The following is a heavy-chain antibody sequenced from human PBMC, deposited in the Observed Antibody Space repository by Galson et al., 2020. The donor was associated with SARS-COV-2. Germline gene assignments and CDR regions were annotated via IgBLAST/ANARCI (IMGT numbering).Heavy chain of an antibody. J-gene: IGHJ4*02. D-gene: IGHD2-8*01. Sequence: SQTLSLTCAISGDSVSNNLAAWNWIRQSPSRGLEWLGRTYYRSKWYNEYAVSVQGRITLNPDTSKNQFSLQLNSMTPEDTAVYYCTRDHNGFDDWGQGTLVTVSS. CDR2: TYYRSKWYN. CDR1: GDSVSNNLAA. CDR3: TRDHNGFDD. V-gene: IGHV6-1*01.